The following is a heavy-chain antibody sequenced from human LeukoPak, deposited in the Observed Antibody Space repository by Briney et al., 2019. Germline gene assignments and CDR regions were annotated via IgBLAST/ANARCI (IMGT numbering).Heavy chain of an antibody. CDR1: GFTFGDYA. J-gene: IGHJ3*02. D-gene: IGHD3-3*01. CDR2: IRSKAYGGTT. V-gene: IGHV3-49*04. CDR3: TRDSITIFGALPPPI. Sequence: GGSLRLSCTASGFTFGDYAMSWVRQAPGKGLEWVGFIRSKAYGGTTEYAASVKGRFTISRDDSKSIAYLQMNSLKTEDTAVYYCTRDSITIFGALPPPIWGQGTMVTVSS.